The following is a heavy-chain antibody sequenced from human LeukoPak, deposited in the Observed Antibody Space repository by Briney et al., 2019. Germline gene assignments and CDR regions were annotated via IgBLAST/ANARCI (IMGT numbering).Heavy chain of an antibody. D-gene: IGHD3-3*01. V-gene: IGHV3-23*01. CDR2: ISGSGGST. J-gene: IGHJ4*02. CDR1: GFTFSNYW. CDR3: AKDLTEWLFPLGY. Sequence: GGSLRLSCAASGFTFSNYWMSWVRQAPGKGLEWVSAISGSGGSTYYADSVKGRFTISRDNSKNTLYLQMNSLSAEDTAVYYCAKDLTEWLFPLGYWGQGTLVTVSS.